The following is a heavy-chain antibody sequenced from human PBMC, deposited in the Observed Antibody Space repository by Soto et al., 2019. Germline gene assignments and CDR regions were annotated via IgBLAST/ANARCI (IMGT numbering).Heavy chain of an antibody. V-gene: IGHV3-30*18. CDR2: ISYDGSNK. D-gene: IGHD3-3*01. CDR1: GFTFSSYG. J-gene: IGHJ4*02. Sequence: PGGSLRLSCAASGFTFSSYGMHWVRQAPGKGLEWVAVISYDGSNKYYADSVKGRFTISRDNSKNTLYLQMNSLRAEDTAVYYCAKDISRGYDFWSGQYYFDYWGQGTMVTVSS. CDR3: AKDISRGYDFWSGQYYFDY.